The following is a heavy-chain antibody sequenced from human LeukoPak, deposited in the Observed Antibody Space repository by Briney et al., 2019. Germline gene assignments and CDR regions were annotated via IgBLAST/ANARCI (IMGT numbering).Heavy chain of an antibody. CDR2: SRNKADSYTA. V-gene: IGHV3-72*01. J-gene: IGHJ4*02. CDR1: GFTFSDSF. Sequence: GGSLRLPCAASGFTFSDSFMSWVRQAPGKGLEWVGRSRNKADSYTAEYAASVKGRFTISRDESKNSLYLQISSLETGDAAAYYCATSSWYRLAYWGQGSLVTVSS. CDR3: ATSSWYRLAY. D-gene: IGHD6-13*01.